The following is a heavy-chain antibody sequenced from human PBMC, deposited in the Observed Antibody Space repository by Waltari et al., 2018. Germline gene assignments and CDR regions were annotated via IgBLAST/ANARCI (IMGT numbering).Heavy chain of an antibody. Sequence: QLQLQESGPGLVKPSETLSLTCTVSGGSISSSSYYWGWIRQPPGKGLEWMGGIIPIFGTANYAQKFQGRVTITTDESTSTAYMELSSLRSEDTAVYYCAGGISAPDYYYYGMDVWGQGTTVTVSS. V-gene: IGHV1-69*01. J-gene: IGHJ6*02. CDR1: GGSISSSS. CDR2: IIPIFGTA. CDR3: AGGISAPDYYYYGMDV. D-gene: IGHD3-16*01.